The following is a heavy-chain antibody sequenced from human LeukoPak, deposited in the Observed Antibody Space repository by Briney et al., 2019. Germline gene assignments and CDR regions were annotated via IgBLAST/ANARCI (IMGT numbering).Heavy chain of an antibody. CDR3: ARDGDGSGYFDY. CDR1: GGSISSYY. J-gene: IGHJ4*02. D-gene: IGHD3-3*01. Sequence: PETLSLTCTVSGGSISSYYWSWIRQPPGKGLEWIGYIYYSGSTNYNPSLKSRVTVSVDTSKNQFSLKLSSVTAADTAVYYCARDGDGSGYFDYWGQGTLVTASS. CDR2: IYYSGST. V-gene: IGHV4-59*01.